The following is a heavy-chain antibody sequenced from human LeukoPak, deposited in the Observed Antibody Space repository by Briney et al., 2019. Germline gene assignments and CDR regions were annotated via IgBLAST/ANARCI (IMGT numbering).Heavy chain of an antibody. Sequence: PSETLSLTCTVSGGSIRSNTNFWGWNSSNYWGWIRPPPGKGLEWIVSIHFSGTTYYNPSLQSRLTISVDASKNQFSLKVTSVTATDTALYYCARQRDTASVGAFDIWGQGTMVTVSS. V-gene: IGHV4-39*01. CDR1: GGSIRSNTNFWGWNSSNY. CDR3: ARQRDTASVGAFDI. D-gene: IGHD5-18*01. CDR2: IHFSGTT. J-gene: IGHJ3*02.